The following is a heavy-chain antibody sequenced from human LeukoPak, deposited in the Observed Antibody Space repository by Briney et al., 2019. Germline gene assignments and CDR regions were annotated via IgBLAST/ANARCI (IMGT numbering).Heavy chain of an antibody. V-gene: IGHV3-66*01. CDR1: GFTVISNY. CDR2: IFSGGNT. Sequence: GGSLRLSCAASGFTVISNYMTWVRQAPGKGLEWVSVIFSGGNTDYADSVKGRFTVSRDNSKSTLYLHMNSLRAEDTAVYYCSRGGRSSSSSGTTYYHYGLDVWGQGTTVTVSS. D-gene: IGHD6-6*01. J-gene: IGHJ6*02. CDR3: SRGGRSSSSSGTTYYHYGLDV.